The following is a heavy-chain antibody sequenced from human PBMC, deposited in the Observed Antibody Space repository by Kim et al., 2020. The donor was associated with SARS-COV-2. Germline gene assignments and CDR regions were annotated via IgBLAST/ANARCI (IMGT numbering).Heavy chain of an antibody. CDR2: IYYSGST. CDR1: GGSISSSSYY. CDR3: ARHERQWLVLDPYWFDP. D-gene: IGHD6-19*01. Sequence: SETLSLTCTVSGGSISSSSYYWGWIRQPPGKGLEWIGSIYYSGSTYYNPSLKSRVTISVDTSKNQFSLKLSSVTAADTAVCYCARHERQWLVLDPYWFDPWGQGTLVTVSS. V-gene: IGHV4-39*01. J-gene: IGHJ5*02.